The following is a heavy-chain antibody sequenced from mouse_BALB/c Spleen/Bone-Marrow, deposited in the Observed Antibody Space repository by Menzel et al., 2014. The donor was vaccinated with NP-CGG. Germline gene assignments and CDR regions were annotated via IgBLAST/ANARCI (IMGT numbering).Heavy chain of an antibody. CDR1: GYSITSGCY. J-gene: IGHJ2*01. CDR2: ISYDGYN. D-gene: IGHD2-13*01. V-gene: IGHV3-6*02. Sequence: ESGPGLVKPSQSLSLICSVTGYSITSGCYWNWIRQFPGNKLEWMGYISYDGYNKYNPPLKNRISITRDTSENQFFLKLSSVTTEDTATYYCARDPHYGDYLGDYWGQGTTLTVSS. CDR3: ARDPHYGDYLGDY.